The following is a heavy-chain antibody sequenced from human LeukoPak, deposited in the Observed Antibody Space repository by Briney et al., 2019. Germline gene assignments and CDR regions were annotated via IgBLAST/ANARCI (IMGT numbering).Heavy chain of an antibody. Sequence: GGSLRLSCAASGFTFDDYAMHWVRQAPGKGLEWVSGISWNSGSIGYADSVKGRFTISRDNAENSLYLQMNSLRAEDTAVYYCARGSEGYCSGGSCYYGMDVWGQGTTVTVSS. D-gene: IGHD2-15*01. CDR1: GFTFDDYA. CDR3: ARGSEGYCSGGSCYYGMDV. CDR2: ISWNSGSI. V-gene: IGHV3-9*01. J-gene: IGHJ6*01.